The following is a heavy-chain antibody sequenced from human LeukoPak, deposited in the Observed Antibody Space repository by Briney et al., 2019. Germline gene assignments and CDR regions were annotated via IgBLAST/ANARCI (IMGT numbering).Heavy chain of an antibody. V-gene: IGHV4-34*01. D-gene: IGHD6-19*01. CDR3: ARLAYSSGWTFDY. CDR1: GGSFSGYY. CDR2: INHSGST. Sequence: SETLSLTCAVYGGSFSGYYWSWIRQPPGKGLEWIGEINHSGSTNYNPSLKSRVTISVDTSRNQFSLKLSSVTAADTAVYYCARLAYSSGWTFDYWGQGTLVTVSS. J-gene: IGHJ4*02.